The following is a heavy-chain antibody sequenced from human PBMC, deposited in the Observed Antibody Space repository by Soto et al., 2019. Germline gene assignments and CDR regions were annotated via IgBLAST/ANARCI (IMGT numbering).Heavy chain of an antibody. Sequence: ASETLSLTCAVYGGSFSGYYWSWIRQPPGKGLEWIGEINHSGSTNYNPSLKSRVTISVDTSKNQFSLKLSSVTAADTAVYYCARGGTAIVPRSRYKTDYWGQGTLVTVSS. J-gene: IGHJ4*02. V-gene: IGHV4-34*01. D-gene: IGHD5-18*01. CDR2: INHSGST. CDR1: GGSFSGYY. CDR3: ARGGTAIVPRSRYKTDY.